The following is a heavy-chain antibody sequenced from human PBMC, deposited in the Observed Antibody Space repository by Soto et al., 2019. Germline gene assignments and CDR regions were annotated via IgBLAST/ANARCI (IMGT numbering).Heavy chain of an antibody. CDR2: ISSSSSYI. Sequence: EVQLVESGGGLVKPGGSLRLSCAASGFTFSSYSMNWVRQAPGKGLEWVSSISSSSSYIYYADSVKGRFTISRDNAKNSLYLQMNSLRAEDTAVYYGASVRHYCTNGVCYTPYYYYGMDVWGQGTTVTVSS. V-gene: IGHV3-21*02. CDR3: ASVRHYCTNGVCYTPYYYYGMDV. CDR1: GFTFSSYS. D-gene: IGHD2-8*01. J-gene: IGHJ6*02.